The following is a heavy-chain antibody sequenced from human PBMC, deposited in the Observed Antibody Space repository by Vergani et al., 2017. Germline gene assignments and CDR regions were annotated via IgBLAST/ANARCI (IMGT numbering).Heavy chain of an antibody. CDR3: AGVEGYSSYYWFNP. Sequence: QVQLVQSGGEVKKPGASVKVSCKASGYTFTSYGINWVRQAPGQGLEWMGWISAYNGNTNYAPKLQGRVTMTTDTSTSTAYMELRSLKSDDTAVYYCAGVEGYSSYYWFNPWSQGTLVTVSS. CDR1: GYTFTSYG. J-gene: IGHJ5*02. D-gene: IGHD3-3*01. CDR2: ISAYNGNT. V-gene: IGHV1-18*01.